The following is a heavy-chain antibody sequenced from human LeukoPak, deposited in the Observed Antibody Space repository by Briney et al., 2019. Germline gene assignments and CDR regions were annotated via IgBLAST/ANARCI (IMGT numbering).Heavy chain of an antibody. D-gene: IGHD3-10*01. J-gene: IGHJ4*02. CDR2: ISGGAGGT. CDR3: ARDHAASGSFYDY. Sequence: PGGSLRLSCAASGFTFSSYAMNWVRQAPGKGLEWVSTISGGAGGTYYADSVKGRFTISRDNAKNSLYLQMNSLRDEDTAVYYCARDHAASGSFYDYWGQGTLVTVSS. V-gene: IGHV3-23*01. CDR1: GFTFSSYA.